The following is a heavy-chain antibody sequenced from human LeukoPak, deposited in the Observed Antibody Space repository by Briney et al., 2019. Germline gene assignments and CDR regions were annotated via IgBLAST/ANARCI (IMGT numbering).Heavy chain of an antibody. Sequence: GGSLRLSRAASGFTFDDYGMHWVRQAPGRGLEWVSGISWNSGSIGYADSVQGRFTISRDNAKNSLYLQMNSLRAEDTALYYCAKDRSGTYYYYMDVWGKGTTVTVSS. J-gene: IGHJ6*03. V-gene: IGHV3-9*01. CDR3: AKDRSGTYYYYMDV. D-gene: IGHD6-25*01. CDR2: ISWNSGSI. CDR1: GFTFDDYG.